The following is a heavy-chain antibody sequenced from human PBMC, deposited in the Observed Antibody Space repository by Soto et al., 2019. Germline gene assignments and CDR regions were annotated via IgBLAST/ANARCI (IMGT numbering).Heavy chain of an antibody. CDR3: ARLKGSYWWLDY. Sequence: PSETLSLTCTVSGDSIRSSSHYWAWNRQPPGKGLEWIGGFYYGGSPYYNSSLKSRVTMSVDTSKNQFSLNLNSVTAADTAVYYCARLKGSYWWLDYWGQGTLVTVSS. CDR1: GDSIRSSSHY. V-gene: IGHV4-39*01. J-gene: IGHJ4*02. D-gene: IGHD3-10*01. CDR2: FYYGGSP.